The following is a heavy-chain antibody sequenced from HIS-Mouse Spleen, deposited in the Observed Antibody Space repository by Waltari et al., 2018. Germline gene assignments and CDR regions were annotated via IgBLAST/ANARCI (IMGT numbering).Heavy chain of an antibody. CDR2: IYYSGRT. V-gene: IGHV4-39*07. D-gene: IGHD6-13*01. J-gene: IGHJ2*01. CDR3: AREIPYSSSWYDWYFDL. CDR1: GSSIRSRRYY. Sequence: QLQLPESCPGLVKPSETLSLTCTVSGSSIRSRRYYWRWIRQPPGKGLEWFGSIYYSGRTYYNPSLKSRVTISVDTSKNQFSLKLSSVTAADTAVYYCAREIPYSSSWYDWYFDLWGRGTLVTVSS.